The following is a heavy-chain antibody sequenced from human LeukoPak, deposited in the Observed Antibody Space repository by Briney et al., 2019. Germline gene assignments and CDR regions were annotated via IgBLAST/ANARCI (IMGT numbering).Heavy chain of an antibody. CDR2: IYSGDST. D-gene: IGHD6-19*01. CDR1: GFTVSRNY. CDR3: ARVGGWSNYYYYGMDV. J-gene: IGHJ6*02. V-gene: IGHV3-53*01. Sequence: GGSLRLSCAASGFTVSRNYMSWVRQATGKGREWVSVIYSGDSTYYADSVKGRFTISRDNSKNTLYLQMDSLRAEDTAVYYCARVGGWSNYYYYGMDVWGQGTTVTASS.